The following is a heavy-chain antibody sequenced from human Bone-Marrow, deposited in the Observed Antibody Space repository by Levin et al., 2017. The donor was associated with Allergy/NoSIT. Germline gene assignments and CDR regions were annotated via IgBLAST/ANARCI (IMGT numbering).Heavy chain of an antibody. Sequence: SGGSLRLSCAASGFTFSSYGMHWVRQAPGKGLEWVAVIWYDGSNKYYADSVKGRFTISRDNSKNTLYLQMNSLRAEDTAVYYCARVIRAPIFDPFREKRPQAFNHGGMDVWGQGTTVTVSS. CDR1: GFTFSSYG. CDR3: ARVIRAPIFDPFREKRPQAFNHGGMDV. D-gene: IGHD3-3*01. J-gene: IGHJ6*02. V-gene: IGHV3-33*01. CDR2: IWYDGSNK.